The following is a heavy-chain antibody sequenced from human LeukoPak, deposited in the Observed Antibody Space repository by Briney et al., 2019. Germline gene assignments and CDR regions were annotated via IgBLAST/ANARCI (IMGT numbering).Heavy chain of an antibody. CDR2: IRNKANSYST. D-gene: IGHD7-27*01. J-gene: IGHJ4*02. CDR3: ARSRAGDPRDFDY. CDR1: GFTFSDHY. V-gene: IGHV3-72*01. Sequence: PGGSLRPSCAASGFTFSDHYMDWVRQAPGKGLEWVGRIRNKANSYSTEYAASVKGRFTISRDESNNLLYLQMNSLETEDTAVYYCARSRAGDPRDFDYWGQGTLVTVSS.